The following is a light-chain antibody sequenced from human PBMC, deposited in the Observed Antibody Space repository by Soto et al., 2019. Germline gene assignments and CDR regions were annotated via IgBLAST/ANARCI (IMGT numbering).Light chain of an antibody. CDR2: GAY. J-gene: IGKJ1*01. Sequence: EIVMTRSPATLSVSPGERTTLSCRASQSVGNNLAWYQQKPGQAPRLLIYGAYTRATGIPARFSGSGSGTDFTLTISSLQSEDFAVYYCQHYNYWPPKTFGQGTKVDIK. V-gene: IGKV3-15*01. CDR1: QSVGNN. CDR3: QHYNYWPPKT.